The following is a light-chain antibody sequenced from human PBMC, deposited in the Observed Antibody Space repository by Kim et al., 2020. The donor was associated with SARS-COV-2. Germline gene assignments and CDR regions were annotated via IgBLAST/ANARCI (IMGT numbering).Light chain of an antibody. CDR2: DAS. Sequence: DIQMTQSPYSLSASVGDRVTIACQASRDIGTYLNWYQQTPGKAPKLLIYDASTLETGVPSRFSGTGSGTHFTFTISSLQPEDVATYYCQQDSNIPITFGQGTRLEIK. CDR3: QQDSNIPIT. V-gene: IGKV1-33*01. J-gene: IGKJ5*01. CDR1: RDIGTY.